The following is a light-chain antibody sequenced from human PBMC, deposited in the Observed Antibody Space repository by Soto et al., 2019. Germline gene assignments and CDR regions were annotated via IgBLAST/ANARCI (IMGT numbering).Light chain of an antibody. V-gene: IGKV1-33*01. Sequence: DIQMTQSPSSLSASVGDRVTITCQASQDISNYLNWYQQKPGKAPKLLIYDASNLETGVPSRFSGSGSGTHVTFTISSLQPEDFATYYCQHYDDLPYTFGQGTKLEFK. CDR1: QDISNY. CDR3: QHYDDLPYT. CDR2: DAS. J-gene: IGKJ2*01.